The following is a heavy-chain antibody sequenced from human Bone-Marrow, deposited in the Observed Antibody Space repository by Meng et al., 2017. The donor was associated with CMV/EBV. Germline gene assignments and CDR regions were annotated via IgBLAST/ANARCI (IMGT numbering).Heavy chain of an antibody. V-gene: IGHV3-69-1*02. CDR1: GFTFSDYY. CDR3: ARDWDEDIVVVVAASWGSSGYPYDY. D-gene: IGHD2-15*01. Sequence: GESLKISCAASGFTFSDYYMNWVRQAPGKGLEWVSSISSSSTIYYADSVKGRFTISRDNAKNSLYLQMNSLRAEDTAVYYCARDWDEDIVVVVAASWGSSGYPYDYWGQGNLVNVAS. CDR2: ISSSSTI. J-gene: IGHJ4*02.